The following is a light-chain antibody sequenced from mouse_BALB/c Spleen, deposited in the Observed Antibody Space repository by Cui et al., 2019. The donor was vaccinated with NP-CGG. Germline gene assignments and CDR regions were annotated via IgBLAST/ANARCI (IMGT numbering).Light chain of an antibody. CDR3: ALWYSNHWV. Sequence: VVTQDSAPTTSPGETVTLTCRSSTGAVTTNNYANWVQEKPDHLFTGLIGGTNNRAPGVPARFSGSLIGDKAALTITGAQTEDEAIYFCALWYSNHWVFGGGTKLTVL. CDR2: GTN. J-gene: IGLJ1*01. V-gene: IGLV1*01. CDR1: TGAVTTNNY.